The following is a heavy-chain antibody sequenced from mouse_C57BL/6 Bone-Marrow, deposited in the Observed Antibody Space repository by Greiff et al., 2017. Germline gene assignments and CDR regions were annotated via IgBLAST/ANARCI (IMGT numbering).Heavy chain of an antibody. D-gene: IGHD1-1*01. CDR3: TTVVAHFDY. CDR1: GFNIKDDY. V-gene: IGHV14-4*01. Sequence: EVKLQESGAELVRPGASVKLSCTASGFNIKDDYMHWVKQRPEQGLEWIGWIDPENGDTEYASKFQGKATITADTSSNPAYLQLSSLTSEDTAVYYCTTVVAHFDYWGQGTTLTVSS. J-gene: IGHJ2*01. CDR2: IDPENGDT.